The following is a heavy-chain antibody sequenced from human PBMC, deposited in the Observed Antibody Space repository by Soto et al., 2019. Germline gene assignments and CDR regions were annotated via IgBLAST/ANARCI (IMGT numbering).Heavy chain of an antibody. CDR3: ARVLLERRHYFGMDV. CDR1: GESISTYY. D-gene: IGHD1-1*01. J-gene: IGHJ6*02. CDR2: MYGSGST. V-gene: IGHV4-4*07. Sequence: PSETLSLTCTVSGESISTYYWSWIRQPAGKGLEWIGRMYGSGSTNYSPFLKSRVTMSVDTSKNQFSLKLSSVTAADTAVYYCARVLLERRHYFGMDVWGQGTTVTVSS.